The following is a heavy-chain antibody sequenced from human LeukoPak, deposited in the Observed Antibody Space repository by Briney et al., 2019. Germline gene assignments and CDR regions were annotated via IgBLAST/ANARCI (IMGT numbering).Heavy chain of an antibody. Sequence: SETLSLTCAVYGGSFSGYYWSWIRQPPGKGLEWIGEINHSGSTNYNPSLKSRVTISVDTSKNQFSLKLSSVTAADTAVYYCARSAGYYFDYWGQGTLVTVSS. D-gene: IGHD6-25*01. CDR3: ARSAGYYFDY. CDR2: INHSGST. V-gene: IGHV4-34*01. J-gene: IGHJ4*02. CDR1: GGSFSGYY.